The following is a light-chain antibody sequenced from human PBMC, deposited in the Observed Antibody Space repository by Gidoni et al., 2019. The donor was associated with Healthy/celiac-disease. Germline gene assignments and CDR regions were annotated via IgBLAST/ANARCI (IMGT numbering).Light chain of an antibody. Sequence: DIVLTQSPGTLSLSPGERATLSCRASQSVSSSYLAWYQQKPGQAPRLLIYGASSRATGIPDRFSGSGSGTDFTLTISRLEPEDFAVYYCQQYGSSLPVTFGQGTKVEIK. CDR3: QQYGSSLPVT. CDR1: QSVSSSY. V-gene: IGKV3-20*01. J-gene: IGKJ1*01. CDR2: GAS.